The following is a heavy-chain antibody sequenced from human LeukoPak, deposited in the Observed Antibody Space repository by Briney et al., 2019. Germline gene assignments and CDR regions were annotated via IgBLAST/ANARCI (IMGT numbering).Heavy chain of an antibody. V-gene: IGHV4-4*07. Sequence: SETLSLTCTVSGGSISSYYWSWIRRPAGKGLEWIGRIYTSGSTNYNPSLKSRVTMSVDTSKNQFSLKLSSVTAADTAVYYCAIDGPYGGYFDWIIYFDYWGQGTLVTVSS. D-gene: IGHD3-9*01. CDR3: AIDGPYGGYFDWIIYFDY. J-gene: IGHJ4*02. CDR1: GGSISSYY. CDR2: IYTSGST.